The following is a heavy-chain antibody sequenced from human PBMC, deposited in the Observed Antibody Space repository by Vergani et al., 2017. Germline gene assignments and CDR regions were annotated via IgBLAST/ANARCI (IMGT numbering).Heavy chain of an antibody. J-gene: IGHJ5*02. V-gene: IGHV1-18*04. Sequence: QVQLVQSGAEVKKPGASVKVSCKASGYTFTGYYMHWVRQAPGQGLEWMGWISAYNGNTNYAQKLQGRVTMTTDTSTSTAYMELRSLRSDDTAVYYCARGVVVVPARAANWFDPWGQGTLVTVSS. CDR3: ARGVVVVPARAANWFDP. CDR2: ISAYNGNT. CDR1: GYTFTGYY. D-gene: IGHD2-2*01.